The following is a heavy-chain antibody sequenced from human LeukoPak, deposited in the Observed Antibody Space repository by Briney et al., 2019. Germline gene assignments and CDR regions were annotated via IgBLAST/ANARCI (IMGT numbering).Heavy chain of an antibody. CDR3: ARYCSSTSCPSLREAFDI. J-gene: IGHJ3*02. CDR2: ISAYNGNT. Sequence: ASVKVSCRASGYTFTSYGISWVRQAPGQGLEWMGWISAYNGNTNYAQKLQGRVTMTTDTSTSTAYMELSSLRSEDTAVYYCARYCSSTSCPSLREAFDIWGQGTMVTVSS. V-gene: IGHV1-18*01. CDR1: GYTFTSYG. D-gene: IGHD2-2*01.